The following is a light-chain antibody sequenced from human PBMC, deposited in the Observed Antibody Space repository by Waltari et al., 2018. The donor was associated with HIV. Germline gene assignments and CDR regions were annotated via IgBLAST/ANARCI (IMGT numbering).Light chain of an antibody. V-gene: IGKV1-9*01. CDR3: LQLSNFPFT. J-gene: IGKJ2*01. CDR2: SAS. Sequence: DIRLTQSPSLLSASVGDRVIFTCRSCQDISTNLAWFQQKPGKVPNLLIYSASTLHVGVPSRFSGSGSGTEFTLTIDVLQPEDFATYYCLQLSNFPFTFGPGTKLAIK. CDR1: QDISTN.